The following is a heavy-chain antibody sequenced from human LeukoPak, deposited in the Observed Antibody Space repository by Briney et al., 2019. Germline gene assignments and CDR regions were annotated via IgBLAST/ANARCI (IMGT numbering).Heavy chain of an antibody. J-gene: IGHJ3*02. CDR1: GYTFTSYY. CDR2: INPSGGST. CDR3: ARDESELRGLGAFDI. V-gene: IGHV1-46*01. Sequence: ASVKVSCKASGYTFTSYYMHWVRQAPGQGLEWMGIINPSGGSTSYAQKFQGRVTMTRDTSTSTVYMELSSLRSDDTAVYYCARDESELRGLGAFDIWGQGTMVTVSS. D-gene: IGHD1-26*01.